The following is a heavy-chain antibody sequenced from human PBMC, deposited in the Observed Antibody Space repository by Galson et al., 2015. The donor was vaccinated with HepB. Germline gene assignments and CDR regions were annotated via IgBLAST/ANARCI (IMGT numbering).Heavy chain of an antibody. Sequence: SLRLSCAASGFTFSSYTMSWVRQAPGKGLEWVSSISFSGGSTYYADSVKARFTISRDNSKNTLYLQMNSLRAEDTAVYYCAKTYSSGCYVGELFAYWCQGTLVTASS. CDR2: ISFSGGST. J-gene: IGHJ4*02. CDR3: AKTYSSGCYVGELFAY. V-gene: IGHV3-23*01. D-gene: IGHD6-19*01. CDR1: GFTFSSYT.